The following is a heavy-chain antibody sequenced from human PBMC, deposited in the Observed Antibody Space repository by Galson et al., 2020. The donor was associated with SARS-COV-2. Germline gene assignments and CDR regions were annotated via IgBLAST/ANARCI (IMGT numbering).Heavy chain of an antibody. Sequence: SETLSLTCTVPGASLSSSNYYWGWIRQPPGKGLEWIGSIYYSGTTYYNPSLKSRVTISADVSKNQFSLKLTSVTAADTAVYYCASPPFYSSNYYDWGPGTLVTVSS. CDR2: IYYSGTT. J-gene: IGHJ4*02. D-gene: IGHD3-3*01. CDR3: ASPPFYSSNYYD. V-gene: IGHV4-39*01. CDR1: GASLSSSNYY.